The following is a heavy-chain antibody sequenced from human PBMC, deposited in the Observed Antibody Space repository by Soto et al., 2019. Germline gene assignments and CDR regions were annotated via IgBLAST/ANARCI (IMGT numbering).Heavy chain of an antibody. CDR2: ISAYNGNT. CDR1: GYTFTSYG. CDR3: ARGSTIFGVVPRSYYFDY. V-gene: IGHV1-18*04. J-gene: IGHJ4*02. D-gene: IGHD3-3*01. Sequence: ASVKVSCKASGYTFTSYGISWVRQAPGQGLEWMGWISAYNGNTNYAQKLQGRVTMTTDTSTSTAYMELRSLRSEDTAVYYCARGSTIFGVVPRSYYFDYWGQGTLVTVSS.